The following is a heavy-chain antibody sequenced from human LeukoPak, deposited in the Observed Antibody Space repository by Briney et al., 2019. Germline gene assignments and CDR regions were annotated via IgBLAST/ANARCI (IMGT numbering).Heavy chain of an antibody. J-gene: IGHJ5*02. D-gene: IGHD2-21*02. CDR2: IYYSGIT. CDR3: AMRSYCGPDRYSEWFDP. CDR1: GYPISSGYY. V-gene: IGHV4-38-2*02. Sequence: ASETLSLTCTVSGYPISSGYYWGWIRQPPGKGLEWIGTIYYSGITHYNPSLKSRVTISVDTSKNQFSLNLNSVTAADTAVYYCAMRSYCGPDRYSEWFDPWGQGALVTVSS.